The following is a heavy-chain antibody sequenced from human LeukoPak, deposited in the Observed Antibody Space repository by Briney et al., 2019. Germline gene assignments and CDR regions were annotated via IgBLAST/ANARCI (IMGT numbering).Heavy chain of an antibody. V-gene: IGHV3-74*01. CDR1: GFTFSSYR. J-gene: IGHJ4*02. Sequence: PGGSLRLSCAASGFTFSSYRMHWVRQAPGKGLVWVSRINDDGGDTTYADSVKGRFTISRGNAKNTLYLQMNSVRAEDTAVYYCTTDSGYTSPLWGQGTLVTVSS. D-gene: IGHD5-18*01. CDR3: TTDSGYTSPL. CDR2: INDDGGDT.